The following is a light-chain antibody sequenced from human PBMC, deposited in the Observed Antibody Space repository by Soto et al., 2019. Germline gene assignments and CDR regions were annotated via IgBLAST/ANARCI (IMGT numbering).Light chain of an antibody. CDR2: EVN. V-gene: IGLV2-14*01. Sequence: QSALTQPASVSGSPGQSITISCTGSSSDVGAYKYVSWYQQHPGKAPKLMIYEVNKRPSGVSNRFSGFKSGYTASLTISGLQAEDEADYFCSSYTSSRSLVLFGGGTKLTVL. CDR3: SSYTSSRSLVL. J-gene: IGLJ3*02. CDR1: SSDVGAYKY.